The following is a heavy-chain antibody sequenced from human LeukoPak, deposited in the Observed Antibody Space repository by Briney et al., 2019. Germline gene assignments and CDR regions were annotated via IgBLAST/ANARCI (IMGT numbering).Heavy chain of an antibody. V-gene: IGHV1-18*01. CDR3: AIAAAGTAGYDAFDI. D-gene: IGHD6-13*01. CDR2: ISAYNGNT. CDR1: GYTFTSYG. J-gene: IGHJ3*02. Sequence: ASVKVSCKASGYTFTSYGISWVRQAPGQGLEWMGWISAYNGNTNYAQKLQGRVTMTTDTSTNTAYMELRSLRSDDTAVYYCAIAAAGTAGYDAFDIWGQGTVVTVSS.